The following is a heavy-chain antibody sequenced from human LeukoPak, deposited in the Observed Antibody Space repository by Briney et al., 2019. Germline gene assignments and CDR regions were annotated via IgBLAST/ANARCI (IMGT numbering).Heavy chain of an antibody. CDR3: TRDIRDTVFYYYGMDV. D-gene: IGHD4-17*01. CDR1: GFTFGDYA. J-gene: IGHJ6*02. V-gene: IGHV3-49*04. CDR2: IRSKAYGGTT. Sequence: QPGRSLRLSCTASGFTFGDYAMSWVGQAPGKGLEWGGFIRSKAYGGTTEYAASVKGRFTISRDDSKSIAYLQMNSLKTEDTAVYYCTRDIRDTVFYYYGMDVWGQGTTVTVSS.